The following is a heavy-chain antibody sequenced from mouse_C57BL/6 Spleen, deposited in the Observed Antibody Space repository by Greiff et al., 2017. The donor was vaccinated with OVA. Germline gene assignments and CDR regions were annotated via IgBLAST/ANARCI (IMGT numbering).Heavy chain of an antibody. CDR2: INPNNGGT. CDR3: ARKSMMDY. V-gene: IGHV1-18*01. CDR1: GYTFTDYN. Sequence: VQLKQSGPELVKPGASVKILCKASGYTFTDYNMDWVKQSHGKSLEWIGDINPNNGGTIYNQKFKGKATLTVDKSSSTAYMELRSLTSEDTAVYYCARKSMMDYWGQGTSVTVSS. J-gene: IGHJ4*01.